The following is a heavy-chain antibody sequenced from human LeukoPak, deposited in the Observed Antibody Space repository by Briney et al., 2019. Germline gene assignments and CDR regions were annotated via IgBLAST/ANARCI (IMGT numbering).Heavy chain of an antibody. CDR2: INHSGST. J-gene: IGHJ4*02. V-gene: IGHV4-34*01. Sequence: SETLSLTCAVYGGAFSGYYWSWIRQPPGKGLEWIGDINHSGSTNYDPSLKSRVTMSVDMSKNQFSLNLSSVTAADTAVYYCAREACSGGSCYPDYWGQGTLVTVSS. D-gene: IGHD2-15*01. CDR3: AREACSGGSCYPDY. CDR1: GGAFSGYY.